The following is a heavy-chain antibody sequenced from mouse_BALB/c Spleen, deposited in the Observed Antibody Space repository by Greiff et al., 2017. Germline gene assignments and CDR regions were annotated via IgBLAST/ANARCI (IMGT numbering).Heavy chain of an antibody. Sequence: QVQLQQSGAELVKPGASVKLSCKASGYTFTSYWMHWVKQRPGQGLEWIGEINPSNGRTNYNEKFKSKAILTVDKSSSTAYMQLSSLTTEDSAVYYCARGIDYDDDVGAMDYWGQGTSVTVSS. CDR1: GYTFTSYW. CDR3: ARGIDYDDDVGAMDY. V-gene: IGHV1S81*02. J-gene: IGHJ4*01. D-gene: IGHD2-4*01. CDR2: INPSNGRT.